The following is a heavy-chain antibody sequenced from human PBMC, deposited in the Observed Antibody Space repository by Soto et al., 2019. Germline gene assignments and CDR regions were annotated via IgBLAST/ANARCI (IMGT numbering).Heavy chain of an antibody. Sequence: QVQLQESGPGLVKPSETLSLTCTVSGGSISSYYWSWIRQPPGKGLEWIGYIYYSGSTNYNPSLKSRVTISVDTSKNQFSLKLSSVTAADTAVYYCARLWFGEPVDYWGQGNLVTVSS. V-gene: IGHV4-59*08. CDR1: GGSISSYY. D-gene: IGHD3-10*01. J-gene: IGHJ4*02. CDR3: ARLWFGEPVDY. CDR2: IYYSGST.